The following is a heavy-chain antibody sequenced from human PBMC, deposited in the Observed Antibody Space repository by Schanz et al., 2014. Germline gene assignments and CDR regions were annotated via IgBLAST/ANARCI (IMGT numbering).Heavy chain of an antibody. CDR2: ITYSGGT. V-gene: IGHV4-59*01. Sequence: QVQLQESGPGLVKPSETLSLTCAVSGGSISGYYWSWIRQPPGKGLEWIGYITYSGGTNHNASLKSRVTISVDTAKNQFSLKVTSVTAADTAVYYCARHGGIPYYPMDVWGQGTTVTVSS. J-gene: IGHJ6*02. D-gene: IGHD3-16*01. CDR1: GGSISGYY. CDR3: ARHGGIPYYPMDV.